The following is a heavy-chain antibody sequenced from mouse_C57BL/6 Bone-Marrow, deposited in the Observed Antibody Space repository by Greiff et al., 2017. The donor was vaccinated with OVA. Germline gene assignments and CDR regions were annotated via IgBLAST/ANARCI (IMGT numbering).Heavy chain of an antibody. Sequence: QVQLQQSGAELVRPGTSVKVSCKASGYAFTNYLIEWVKQRPGQGLEWIGVINPGSGGTNYNEKFKGKATLTADKSSSTAYMQLSSLTSEDSAVYFCARDYEGDYWGQGTTLTVSS. CDR1: GYAFTNYL. CDR3: ARDYEGDY. J-gene: IGHJ2*01. CDR2: INPGSGGT. D-gene: IGHD2-4*01. V-gene: IGHV1-54*01.